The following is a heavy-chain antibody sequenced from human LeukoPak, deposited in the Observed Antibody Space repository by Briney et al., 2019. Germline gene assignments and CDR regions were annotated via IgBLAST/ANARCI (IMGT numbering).Heavy chain of an antibody. D-gene: IGHD5-18*01. V-gene: IGHV3-11*01. Sequence: GGSLRLSCAASGFTFSDYYMSWIRQAPGKGLEWVSYISSSGSTIYYADSVKGRFTISRDNAKNSLYLQMNSLRAEDTAVYYCARDQVDTALVRDPFDYWGQGTLVTVSS. J-gene: IGHJ4*02. CDR1: GFTFSDYY. CDR3: ARDQVDTALVRDPFDY. CDR2: ISSSGSTI.